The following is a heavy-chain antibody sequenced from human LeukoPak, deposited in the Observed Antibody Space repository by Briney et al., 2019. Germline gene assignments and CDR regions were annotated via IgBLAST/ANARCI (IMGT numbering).Heavy chain of an antibody. Sequence: SETLSLTCTVSGGPISSYYWSWIRQPPGKGLEWIGYIYTSGSTNYNPSLKSRVTISVDTSKNQFSLKLSSVTAADTAVYYCARRGDGYNRPFDYWGQGTLVTVSS. CDR2: IYTSGST. J-gene: IGHJ4*02. CDR3: ARRGDGYNRPFDY. D-gene: IGHD5-24*01. V-gene: IGHV4-4*09. CDR1: GGPISSYY.